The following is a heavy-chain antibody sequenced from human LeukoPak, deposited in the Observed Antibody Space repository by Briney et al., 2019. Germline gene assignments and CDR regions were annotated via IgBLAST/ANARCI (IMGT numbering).Heavy chain of an antibody. V-gene: IGHV1-3*01. CDR3: ATAVVTPFGVFFDY. D-gene: IGHD4-23*01. CDR1: GYTFTSYA. J-gene: IGHJ4*02. CDR2: INAGNGNT. Sequence: GASVKVSCKASGYTFTSYAMHWVRQAPGQRLEWMGWINAGNGNTKYSQKFQGRVTMTEDTSTDTAYMELSSLRSEDTAVYYCATAVVTPFGVFFDYWGQGTLVTVSS.